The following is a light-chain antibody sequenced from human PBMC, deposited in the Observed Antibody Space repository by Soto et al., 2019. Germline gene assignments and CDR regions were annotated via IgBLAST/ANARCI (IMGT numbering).Light chain of an antibody. CDR2: EVS. V-gene: IGKV2D-29*02. CDR3: MQSTQLPPT. J-gene: IGKJ5*01. CDR1: QSLLHITGETF. Sequence: DVVMTQTPLSLSVAPRQPASISCKSSQSLLHITGETFLFWYLQKPGQSPQLLIYEVSTRVSGVPDRFSGSGSGTDFTLEISRVETDDVGIYSCMQSTQLPPTFGQGTRLGIE.